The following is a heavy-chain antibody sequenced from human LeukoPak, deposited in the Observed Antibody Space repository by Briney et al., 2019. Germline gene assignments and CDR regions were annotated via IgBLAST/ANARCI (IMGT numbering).Heavy chain of an antibody. CDR3: AKDVSQAWQLLGH. J-gene: IGHJ4*02. D-gene: IGHD1-26*01. CDR1: GFTFSSYS. V-gene: IGHV3-21*01. Sequence: KAGGSLRLSCAASGFTFSSYSMNWVRQAPGKGLEWVSSISSSSSYIYYADSVKGRFTISRDNAKNSLYLQMNSLRAEDTAVYYCAKDVSQAWQLLGHWGQGTLVTVFS. CDR2: ISSSSSYI.